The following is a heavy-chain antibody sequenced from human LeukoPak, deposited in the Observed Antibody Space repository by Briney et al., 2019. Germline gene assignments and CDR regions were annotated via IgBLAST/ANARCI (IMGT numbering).Heavy chain of an antibody. D-gene: IGHD3-22*01. CDR1: GFTFNSYW. CDR3: ARVARYYYDSSGYHDAFDI. J-gene: IGHJ3*02. V-gene: IGHV3-7*01. Sequence: PGGSLRLSCAASGFTFNSYWMSWVRQAPGKGLEWVANINQDGSEKYYVDSVKGRFTISRDNAKNSLYLQMNSLRAEDTAVYYCARVARYYYDSSGYHDAFDIWGQGTMVTVSS. CDR2: INQDGSEK.